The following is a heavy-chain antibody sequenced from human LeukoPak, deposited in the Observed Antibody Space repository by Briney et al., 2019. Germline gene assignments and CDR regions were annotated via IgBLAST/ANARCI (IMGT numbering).Heavy chain of an antibody. J-gene: IGHJ4*02. CDR1: GFTFSSYW. D-gene: IGHD2-15*01. CDR3: AKRDGGSRYSQ. CDR2: ISQDGSEK. V-gene: IGHV3-7*05. Sequence: PGGALRLSCAASGFTFSSYWMSWVRQVPGKGLEWVANISQDGSEKYYVDSVKGRFTISRDNAKNSLYLQMNSLRAEDTAVYYCAKRDGGSRYSQWGQGTLVTVSS.